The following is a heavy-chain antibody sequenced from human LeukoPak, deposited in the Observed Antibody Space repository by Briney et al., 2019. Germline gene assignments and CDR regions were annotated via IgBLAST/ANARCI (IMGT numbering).Heavy chain of an antibody. V-gene: IGHV3-23*01. Sequence: GGSLRLSCAASGFTFSSYAMSWVRQAPGKWLEWVSAMSGSGGSTYYADSVKGRFTISRDNSKNTLYLQMNSLRAEDTAVYYCAKGGYCSSTSCPTDRFDPWGQGTLVTVSS. CDR1: GFTFSSYA. CDR2: MSGSGGST. D-gene: IGHD2-2*01. CDR3: AKGGYCSSTSCPTDRFDP. J-gene: IGHJ5*02.